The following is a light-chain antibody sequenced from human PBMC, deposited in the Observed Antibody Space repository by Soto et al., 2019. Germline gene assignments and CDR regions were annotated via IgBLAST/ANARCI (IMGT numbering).Light chain of an antibody. V-gene: IGLV2-14*01. Sequence: QSVLTQPASVSGSPGQSITISCTGTGSDIGPYNYVSWYQQYPGTAPQLIMYEVTNRPSGVSNRFFASKSGYTASLTISSLQDDDEADYFCSSYTASGTFLVFGGGTKVTVL. CDR1: GSDIGPYNY. J-gene: IGLJ2*01. CDR3: SSYTASGTFLV. CDR2: EVT.